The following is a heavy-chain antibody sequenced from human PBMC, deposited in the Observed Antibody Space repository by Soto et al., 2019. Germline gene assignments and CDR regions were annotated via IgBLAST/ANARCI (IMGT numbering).Heavy chain of an antibody. CDR1: GGTFSSYA. CDR2: ITPLFGTA. Sequence: QVQLVQSGAEVKKPGSSVKVSCKASGGTFSSYAISWVRQAPGQGLEWMAGITPLFGTADYAQKFQGRGTITADDSTSTAYMELSSLRSEDTAVYYCARNYADYRYYYGMDVWGQGTTVTVSS. D-gene: IGHD4-17*01. CDR3: ARNYADYRYYYGMDV. V-gene: IGHV1-69*12. J-gene: IGHJ6*02.